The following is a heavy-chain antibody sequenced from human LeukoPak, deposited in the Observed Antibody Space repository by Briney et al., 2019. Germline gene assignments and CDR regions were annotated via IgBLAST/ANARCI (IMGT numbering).Heavy chain of an antibody. CDR3: ARESSSYYYDSSGYYYVLSGAFDI. Sequence: GGSLRLSCAASGFTFSSYWMSWVRQAPGKGLEWVANIKQDGSEKYYVDSVKGRFTIYRDNAKNSLYLQMNSLRDEDTAVYYCARESSSYYYDSSGYYYVLSGAFDIWGRGTMVTVSS. D-gene: IGHD3-22*01. CDR1: GFTFSSYW. J-gene: IGHJ3*02. CDR2: IKQDGSEK. V-gene: IGHV3-7*03.